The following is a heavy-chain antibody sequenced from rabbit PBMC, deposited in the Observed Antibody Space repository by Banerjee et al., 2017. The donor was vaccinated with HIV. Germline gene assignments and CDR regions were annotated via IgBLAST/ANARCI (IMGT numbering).Heavy chain of an antibody. CDR2: VDAGSTSRT. CDR3: ARDIGSSGWYSFNL. J-gene: IGHJ4*01. D-gene: IGHD1-1*01. Sequence: QQQLEESGGGLVKPGGTLTLTCKASGIDFSSYYYMCWVRQAPGKGLEWIACVDAGSTSRTYYASWAKGRFTISKTSSTTVTLQMTSLTAADTATYFCARDIGSSGWYSFNLWGQGTLVTVS. V-gene: IGHV1S45*01. CDR1: GIDFSSYYY.